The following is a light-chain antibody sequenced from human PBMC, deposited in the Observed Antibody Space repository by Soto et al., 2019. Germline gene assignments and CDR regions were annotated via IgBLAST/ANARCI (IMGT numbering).Light chain of an antibody. Sequence: QSVLTQPPSASGSPGQSVTISCTGTSSDVGGYNYVSWYQQHPGKAPKLMIYDVSKRPSGVPDRFSGSKSGNTASLTISGLQAEDEADYYCSSYAGSSTLVFGGGTKLTVL. CDR2: DVS. CDR1: SSDVGGYNY. J-gene: IGLJ3*02. V-gene: IGLV2-8*01. CDR3: SSYAGSSTLV.